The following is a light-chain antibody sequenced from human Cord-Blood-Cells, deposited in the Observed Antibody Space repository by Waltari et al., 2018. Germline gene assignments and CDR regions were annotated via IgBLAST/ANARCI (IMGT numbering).Light chain of an antibody. CDR2: EGS. V-gene: IGLV2-23*01. CDR3: CSYAGSSTWV. CDR1: SSDVGSYNL. Sequence: QSALTQPASVSGSPGQSITIPCPGTSSDVGSYNLVSWYQQHPGKAPKLMIYEGSKRPSGVSNRFSGSKSGNTASLTISGLQAEDEADYCCCSYAGSSTWVFGGGTKLTV. J-gene: IGLJ3*02.